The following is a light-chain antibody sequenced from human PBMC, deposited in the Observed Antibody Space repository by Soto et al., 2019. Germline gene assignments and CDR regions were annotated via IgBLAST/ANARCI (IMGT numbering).Light chain of an antibody. V-gene: IGKV3-20*01. CDR2: GAS. CDR1: QSVSSSY. Sequence: EIVLTQSPGTLTLSPGERATLSCRASQSVSSSYLAWYQQKPGQAPRLLIYGASSRATGIPDRFSGSGSGTDFTLTTSRLEPEYFAVYYCQQFGTSLLTFGGGTMVEI. CDR3: QQFGTSLLT. J-gene: IGKJ4*01.